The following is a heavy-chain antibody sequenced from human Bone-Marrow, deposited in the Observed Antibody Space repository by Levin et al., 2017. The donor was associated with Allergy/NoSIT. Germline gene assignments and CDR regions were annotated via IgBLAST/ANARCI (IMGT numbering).Heavy chain of an antibody. CDR1: GGSISSRSGYY. Sequence: ESLKISCTVSGGSISSRSGYYWGWIRQPPGKGLEWIGSMYYSGSTYYNPSLKSRVTISVDTSKKQFSLKLISVTAADTAIYYCARIPPRGSAAFDIWGQGTMVTVSS. CDR2: MYYSGST. CDR3: ARIPPRGSAAFDI. D-gene: IGHD6-25*01. J-gene: IGHJ3*02. V-gene: IGHV4-39*01.